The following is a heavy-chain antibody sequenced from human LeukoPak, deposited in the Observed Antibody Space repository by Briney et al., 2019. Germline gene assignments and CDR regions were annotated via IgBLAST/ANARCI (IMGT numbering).Heavy chain of an antibody. D-gene: IGHD3-10*01. CDR2: ISGSGDNT. CDR1: GFTFSSYA. Sequence: GGSLRLSCAASGFTFSSYAMSWVRQAPGKGLEWVSAISGSGDNTYYADSVKGRFTISRDNSKNTLYLQMNSLRAEDTALYYCAKGNYYGSSGLGSTSFDNWGQGTLVTVSS. J-gene: IGHJ4*02. V-gene: IGHV3-23*01. CDR3: AKGNYYGSSGLGSTSFDN.